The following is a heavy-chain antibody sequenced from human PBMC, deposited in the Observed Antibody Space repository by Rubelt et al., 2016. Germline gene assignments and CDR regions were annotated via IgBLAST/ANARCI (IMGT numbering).Heavy chain of an antibody. Sequence: RAAGEGLEWIGIINPSSGSTSYAQKFEGRVTVTRDTSSSTVYMEVSSLRDEDTAVYYCARERGGVTAVTTPFDHWGQGTLVTVSS. D-gene: IGHD4-17*01. J-gene: IGHJ4*02. CDR2: INPSSGST. CDR3: ARERGGVTAVTTPFDH. V-gene: IGHV1-46*01.